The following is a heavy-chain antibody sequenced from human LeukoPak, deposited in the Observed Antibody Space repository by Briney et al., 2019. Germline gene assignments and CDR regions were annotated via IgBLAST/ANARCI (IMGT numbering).Heavy chain of an antibody. CDR3: ARYSGYHYYFDY. Sequence: SETLSLTCTVSGGSISSSSYYWGWIRQPPGKGLEWIGSIYYSGGTYYNPSLKSRVTISVDTSKNQFSLKLSSVTAADTAVYYCARYSGYHYYFDYWGQGTLVTVSS. J-gene: IGHJ4*02. V-gene: IGHV4-39*01. CDR2: IYYSGGT. CDR1: GGSISSSSYY. D-gene: IGHD5-12*01.